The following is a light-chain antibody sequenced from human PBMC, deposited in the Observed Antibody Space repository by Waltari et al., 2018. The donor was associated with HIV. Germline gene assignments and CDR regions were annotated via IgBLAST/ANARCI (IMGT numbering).Light chain of an antibody. CDR3: QSYDSSLSGHYV. Sequence: QSVLAPPPSVSRAPGQRVTISCSGGSPNIGAGYDVHWYQQLPGTAPKLLIYGNSNRPSGVPDRFSGSKSGTSASLAITGLQAEDEADDYCQSYDSSLSGHYVFGTGTKVTVL. J-gene: IGLJ1*01. CDR1: SPNIGAGYD. CDR2: GNS. V-gene: IGLV1-40*01.